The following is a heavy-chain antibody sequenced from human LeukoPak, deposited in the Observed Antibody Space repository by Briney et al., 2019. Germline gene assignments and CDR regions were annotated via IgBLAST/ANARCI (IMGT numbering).Heavy chain of an antibody. CDR1: GGTFSSYA. D-gene: IGHD6-13*01. CDR3: ASQGAARWFDP. CDR2: IIPIFGTA. Sequence: ASVNVSCKASGGTFSSYAISWVRQAPGQGLEWMGGIIPIFGTANYAQKFQGRVTITADESTSTAYMELSSLRSEDTAVYYCASQGAARWFDPWGQGTLVTVSS. V-gene: IGHV1-69*13. J-gene: IGHJ5*02.